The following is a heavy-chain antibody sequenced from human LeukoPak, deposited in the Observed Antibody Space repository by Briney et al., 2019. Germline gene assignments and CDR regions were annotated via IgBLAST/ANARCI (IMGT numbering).Heavy chain of an antibody. J-gene: IGHJ6*03. CDR3: ARTTEGGYTYGYFYYYYMDV. CDR2: IYYSGST. Sequence: SSETLSLTCTVSGYSISSGYYWSWIRQPPGKGLEWIGYIYYSGSTNYKSSLKSRVTISVDTSKNQFSLKLSSVTAADTAVYYCARTTEGGYTYGYFYYYYMDVWGKGTTVTISS. D-gene: IGHD5-18*01. V-gene: IGHV4-61*01. CDR1: GYSISSGYY.